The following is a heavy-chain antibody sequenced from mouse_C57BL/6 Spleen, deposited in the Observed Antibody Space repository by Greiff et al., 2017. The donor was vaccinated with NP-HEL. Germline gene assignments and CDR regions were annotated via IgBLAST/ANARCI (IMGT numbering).Heavy chain of an antibody. CDR2: IYPSDSET. Sequence: QVQLQQPGAELVRPGSSVKLSCKASGYTFTSYWMDWVKQRPGQGLEWIGNIYPSDSETHYNQKFKDKATLTVDKSSSTAYMQLSSLTSEDSAVYYCARSRNYDGGEGYFDYWGQGTTLTVSS. CDR3: ARSRNYDGGEGYFDY. D-gene: IGHD2-4*01. V-gene: IGHV1-61*01. CDR1: GYTFTSYW. J-gene: IGHJ2*01.